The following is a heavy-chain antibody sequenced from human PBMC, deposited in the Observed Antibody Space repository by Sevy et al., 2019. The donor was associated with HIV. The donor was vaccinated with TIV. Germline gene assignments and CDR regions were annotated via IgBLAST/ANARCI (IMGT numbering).Heavy chain of an antibody. J-gene: IGHJ5*02. D-gene: IGHD2-8*02. V-gene: IGHV3-9*01. CDR1: GLPFDDYA. CDR3: VKERNPTGGRPILDL. Sequence: GGSLRLSCVASGLPFDDYAMHWVRHLPGKGLEWVSGIGWNSYNVDYVDSVKGRFTISRDNANNSLFLQMNSLRPEDTALYYCVKERNPTGGRPILDLWGHGTLVTVSS. CDR2: IGWNSYNV.